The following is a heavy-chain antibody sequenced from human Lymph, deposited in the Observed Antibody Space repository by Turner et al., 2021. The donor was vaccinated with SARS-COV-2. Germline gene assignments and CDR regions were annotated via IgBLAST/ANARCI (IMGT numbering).Heavy chain of an antibody. CDR3: AKDRGGEQLVRLFDY. J-gene: IGHJ4*02. D-gene: IGHD6-6*01. CDR1: NFTFDDYA. Sequence: EVQLVESGGGLVQPGRSLRRSFAASNFTFDDYAMHWVRQAPGKGREWVSGISWNSGSIGYADSVKGRFTIARDNAKNSLYLQLNSLRAEDTALYYCAKDRGGEQLVRLFDYWGQGTLVTVSS. CDR2: ISWNSGSI. V-gene: IGHV3-9*01.